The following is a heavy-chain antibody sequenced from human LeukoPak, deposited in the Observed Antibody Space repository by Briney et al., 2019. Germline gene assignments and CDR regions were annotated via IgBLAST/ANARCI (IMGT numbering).Heavy chain of an antibody. CDR1: GFTFSSYG. J-gene: IGHJ4*02. Sequence: GGSLRLSCVVSGFTFSSYGMHWVRQAPGKGLEWVAVIWYDGSNKYYADSVKGRFTISRDNSKNTLYLQMNSLRAEDTAVYYCARARGPSGDHDYWGQGTLVTVSS. D-gene: IGHD7-27*01. CDR2: IWYDGSNK. CDR3: ARARGPSGDHDY. V-gene: IGHV3-33*08.